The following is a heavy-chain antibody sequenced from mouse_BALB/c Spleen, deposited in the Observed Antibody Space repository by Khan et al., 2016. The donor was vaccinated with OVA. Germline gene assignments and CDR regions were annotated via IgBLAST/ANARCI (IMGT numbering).Heavy chain of an antibody. CDR2: INTYTGEP. V-gene: IGHV9-3-1*01. J-gene: IGHJ2*01. Sequence: QIQLVQSGPELKKPGETVKISCKASGYTFTDYVMNWVKQAPGKGLRWMGWINTYTGEPTYADDFKGRFAFSLETSASIASLQINTIKNEDTATKFYARFRGGYWGQGTTLTVSS. CDR3: ARFRGGY. CDR1: GYTFTDYV.